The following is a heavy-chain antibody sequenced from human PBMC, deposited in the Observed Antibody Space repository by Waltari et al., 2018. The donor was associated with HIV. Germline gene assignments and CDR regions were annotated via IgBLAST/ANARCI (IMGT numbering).Heavy chain of an antibody. V-gene: IGHV5-51*03. CDR2: ISPGDSDI. D-gene: IGHD1-26*01. CDR1: GYSFTNYW. CDR3: ARLVVGSSVNWFDP. J-gene: IGHJ5*02. Sequence: EVQLVQSGAEVKKPGESLKISCKGSGYSFTNYWIAWVRQMPGKGLEWMGIISPGDSDIRYNPSFQCQIPISADNSISTAYLQWSSLKASDTAMYYCARLVVGSSVNWFDPWGQGTLVTVSS.